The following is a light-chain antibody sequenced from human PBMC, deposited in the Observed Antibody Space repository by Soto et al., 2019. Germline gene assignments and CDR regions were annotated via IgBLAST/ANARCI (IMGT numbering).Light chain of an antibody. Sequence: QSALTQPASVSGSPGQSITISCTGTSRDVGGYNFVSWYQHHPGRAPKLIIYEVTIRPSGVSNRFSGSKSGNTASLTISGLQAEDEADYYCSSYTTSAPYVFGIGTKLTVL. CDR1: SRDVGGYNF. CDR2: EVT. J-gene: IGLJ1*01. V-gene: IGLV2-14*01. CDR3: SSYTTSAPYV.